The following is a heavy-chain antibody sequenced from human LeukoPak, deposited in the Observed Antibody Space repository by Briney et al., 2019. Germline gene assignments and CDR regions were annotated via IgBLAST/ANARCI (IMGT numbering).Heavy chain of an antibody. CDR2: ISSSSYI. V-gene: IGHV3-21*01. Sequence: GGSLRLSCAASGFTFSSYAMNWDRQAPGKGLEWVSSISSSSYIYYADSVKGRFTISRDNAKNSLYLQMNSLRAEDTAVYYCARDRRYCSGGSCPKAFDIWGQGTMVTVSS. CDR3: ARDRRYCSGGSCPKAFDI. D-gene: IGHD2-15*01. J-gene: IGHJ3*02. CDR1: GFTFSSYA.